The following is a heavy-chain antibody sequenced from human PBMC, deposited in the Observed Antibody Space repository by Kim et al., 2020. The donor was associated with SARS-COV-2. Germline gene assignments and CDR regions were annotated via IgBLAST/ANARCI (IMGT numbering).Heavy chain of an antibody. CDR2: KK. V-gene: IGHV3-30*01. Sequence: KKYYADSVKGPFTISRDNSKNTLYLQMNSLRAEDTAVYYCARSVAGGFDYWGQGTLVTVSS. CDR3: ARSVAGGFDY. D-gene: IGHD6-19*01. J-gene: IGHJ4*02.